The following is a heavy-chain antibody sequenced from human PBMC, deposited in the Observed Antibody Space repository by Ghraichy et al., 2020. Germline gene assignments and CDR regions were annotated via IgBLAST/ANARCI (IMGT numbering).Heavy chain of an antibody. Sequence: SETLSLTCAVYGGSFSGYYWSWIRQPPGKGLEWIGEINHSGSTNYNPSLKSRVTISVDTSKNQFSLKLSSVTAADTAVYYCARSPSMIVVAVDYWGQGTLVTVSS. V-gene: IGHV4-34*01. D-gene: IGHD3-22*01. J-gene: IGHJ4*01. CDR3: ARSPSMIVVAVDY. CDR2: INHSGST. CDR1: GGSFSGYY.